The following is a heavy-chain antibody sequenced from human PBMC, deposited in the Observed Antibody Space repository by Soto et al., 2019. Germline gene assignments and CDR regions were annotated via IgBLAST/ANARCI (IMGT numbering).Heavy chain of an antibody. CDR1: GGTFSSYA. V-gene: IGHV1-69*13. Sequence: SVKVSCKASGGTFSSYAISWVRQAPGQGLEWMGGIIPIFGTANYAQKFQGRVTITADESTSTAYMELSSLRSEDTAVYYCARDQGASGRYYYDSSGYYGDYYYGMDVWGQGTTVTVS. CDR3: ARDQGASGRYYYDSSGYYGDYYYGMDV. J-gene: IGHJ6*02. D-gene: IGHD3-22*01. CDR2: IIPIFGTA.